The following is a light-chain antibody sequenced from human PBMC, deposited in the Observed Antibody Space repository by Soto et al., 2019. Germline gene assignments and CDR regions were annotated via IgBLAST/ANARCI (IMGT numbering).Light chain of an antibody. V-gene: IGLV1-40*01. CDR1: SSNIGAGYD. Sequence: SDLTHPPSVSRAPGQRVTISCTGSSSNIGAGYDVHWYQQLPGTAPKLLIYGNSNRPSGVPDRFSGSKSGTSASLAITGLQAEDEAGYYCQSYDSSLSAYVFGTGTKVTVL. J-gene: IGLJ1*01. CDR2: GNS. CDR3: QSYDSSLSAYV.